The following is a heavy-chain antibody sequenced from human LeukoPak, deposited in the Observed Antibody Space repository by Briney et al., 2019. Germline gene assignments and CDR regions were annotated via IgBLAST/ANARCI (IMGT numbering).Heavy chain of an antibody. CDR1: GYTFTSYA. V-gene: IGHV1-3*01. CDR3: ARGGPGCSSTSCYGLNYYYYGMDV. CDR2: INGGSGNT. Sequence: WASVKVSCKASGYTFTSYAMHWVRQAPGQRLQWMGWINGGSGNTKYSQKFQGRVTITRDTSASTAYMVLSSLRSEDTAVYYCARGGPGCSSTSCYGLNYYYYGMDVWGKGTTVTVSS. D-gene: IGHD2-2*01. J-gene: IGHJ6*04.